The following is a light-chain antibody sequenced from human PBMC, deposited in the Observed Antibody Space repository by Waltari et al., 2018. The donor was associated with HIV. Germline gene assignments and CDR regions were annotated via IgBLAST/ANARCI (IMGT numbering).Light chain of an antibody. CDR2: NDI. V-gene: IGLV3-9*01. CDR1: NIGTKD. CDR3: QVWHHTVV. Sequence: SYELTQPFSVSVALGQTARITCGGSNIGTKDVHWYQQKPGQAPLLLIFNDIHRPSGVPERFSASKSRNMATLTIIGAQAGDEAAYYCQVWHHTVVFGGGTKVTVL. J-gene: IGLJ2*01.